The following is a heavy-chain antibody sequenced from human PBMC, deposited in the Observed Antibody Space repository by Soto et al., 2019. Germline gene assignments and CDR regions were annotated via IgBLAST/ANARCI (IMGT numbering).Heavy chain of an antibody. CDR1: GDTFTSYY. CDR3: ARSSGGVFGMIIEGTNWFAP. CDR2: INPNGGST. Sequence: QVRLVQSGAEVKAPGASVKVSCKAPGDTFTSYYMHWVRQAPGHGLEWMGVINPNGGSTRFAQKFQGRVTMTSDTSTSTVYMELRGLTSEDTAVYYCARSSGGVFGMIIEGTNWFAPWGQGTLVTVSS. J-gene: IGHJ5*02. D-gene: IGHD3-3*01. V-gene: IGHV1-46*01.